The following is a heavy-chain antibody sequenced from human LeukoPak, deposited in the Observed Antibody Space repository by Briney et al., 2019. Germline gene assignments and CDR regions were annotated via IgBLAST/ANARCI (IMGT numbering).Heavy chain of an antibody. J-gene: IGHJ4*02. CDR1: GGSISSHY. D-gene: IGHD4-23*01. CDR3: AKEGNDYGANSIDY. CDR2: MFFTGDT. Sequence: KASETLSLTCTVSGGSISSHYWAWLRQPPGKGLEWIGWMFFTGDTNYNPSLKSRVTISVDHSKNQFSLKLTSVTAADTAVYYCAKEGNDYGANSIDYWGQGTLVTVSS. V-gene: IGHV4-59*11.